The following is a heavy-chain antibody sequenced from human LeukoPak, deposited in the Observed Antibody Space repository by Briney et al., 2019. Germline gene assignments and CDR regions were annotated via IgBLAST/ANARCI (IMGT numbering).Heavy chain of an antibody. CDR3: AREVKYYDGSGYPDF. CDR1: GFTFSSYA. CDR2: MSSGGGYT. V-gene: IGHV3-23*01. Sequence: GSLRLSCAASGFTFSSYAMNWVRQAPGKGLEWVSGMSSGGGYTYYADSVKGRFTISRDNARNSLSLQMNSLGVGDTAFYFCAREVKYYDGSGYPDFWGQGTLVTVSS. J-gene: IGHJ4*02. D-gene: IGHD3-22*01.